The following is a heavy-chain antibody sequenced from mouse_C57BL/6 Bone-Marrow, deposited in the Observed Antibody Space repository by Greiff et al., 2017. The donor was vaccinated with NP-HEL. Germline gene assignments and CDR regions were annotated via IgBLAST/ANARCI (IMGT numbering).Heavy chain of an antibody. D-gene: IGHD3-2*02. CDR2: IYPGSGST. V-gene: IGHV1-55*01. CDR3: AVDSSGYVYFDY. Sequence: VQLQQPGAELVKPGASVKMSCKASGYTFTSYWITWVKQRPGQGLEWIGDIYPGSGSTNYNEKFKSKATLTVDTSSSTAYMQLSSLTSEDSAVYYCAVDSSGYVYFDYWGQGTTLTVSS. CDR1: GYTFTSYW. J-gene: IGHJ2*01.